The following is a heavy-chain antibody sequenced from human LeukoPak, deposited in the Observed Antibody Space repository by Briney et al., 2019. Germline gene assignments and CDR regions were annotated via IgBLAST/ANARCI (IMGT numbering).Heavy chain of an antibody. CDR2: INTNTGSP. CDR1: GYSFITYV. CDR3: ARGGGSSSGDY. D-gene: IGHD6-6*01. V-gene: IGHV7-4-1*02. Sequence: ASVKVSCKASGYSFITYVMNWVRQAPGQGLEWMGWINTNTGSPTYAQGFTGRFVFSLDTSVSTAYLQISSLKAEDTAVYYCARGGGSSSGDYWGQGTLVSVSS. J-gene: IGHJ4*02.